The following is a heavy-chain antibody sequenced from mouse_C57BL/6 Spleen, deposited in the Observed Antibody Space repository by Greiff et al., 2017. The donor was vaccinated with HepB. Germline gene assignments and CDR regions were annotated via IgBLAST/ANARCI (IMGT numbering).Heavy chain of an antibody. D-gene: IGHD1-1*01. Sequence: QVQLKQPGAELVKPGASVKLSCKASGYTFTSYWMHWVKQRPGRGLEWIGRIDPNSGGTKYNEKFKSKATLTVDKPSSTAYMQLSSLTSEDSAVYYCARNYGSSGYYYAMDYWGQGTSVTASS. CDR1: GYTFTSYW. V-gene: IGHV1-72*01. CDR2: IDPNSGGT. CDR3: ARNYGSSGYYYAMDY. J-gene: IGHJ4*01.